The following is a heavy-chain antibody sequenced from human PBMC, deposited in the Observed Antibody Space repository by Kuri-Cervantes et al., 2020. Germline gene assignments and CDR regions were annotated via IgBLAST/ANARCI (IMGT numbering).Heavy chain of an antibody. V-gene: IGHV3-11*04. CDR3: ARGPYDILTGPRPDYYYMDV. Sequence: GESLKISCAASGFTFSDYYMSWIRQAPGKGLEWVSYIGSSGSTIYYADSVKGRFTISRDNAKNSPYLQMNSLRAEDTAVYYCARGPYDILTGPRPDYYYMDVWGKGTTVTVSS. J-gene: IGHJ6*03. CDR2: IGSSGSTI. CDR1: GFTFSDYY. D-gene: IGHD3-9*01.